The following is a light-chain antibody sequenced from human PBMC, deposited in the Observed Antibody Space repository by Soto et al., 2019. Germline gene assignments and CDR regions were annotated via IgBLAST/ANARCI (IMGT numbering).Light chain of an antibody. Sequence: EIVLTQSPATLSLSPGERATLSCRASQSVSSYLGWYQQRPCQAPRLLIYDASKRVTGIPARFSGSGSGTDFTLTISSLEPEDFAVYYCQQRGNWPLTFGGGTKVEIK. CDR3: QQRGNWPLT. V-gene: IGKV3-11*01. CDR2: DAS. CDR1: QSVSSY. J-gene: IGKJ4*01.